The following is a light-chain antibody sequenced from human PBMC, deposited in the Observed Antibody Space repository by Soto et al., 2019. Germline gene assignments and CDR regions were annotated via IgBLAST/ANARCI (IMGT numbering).Light chain of an antibody. CDR1: SSNIGSNF. CDR3: EAWDDSLSVRYV. Sequence: QSVLTQPPSASGTPGQRGTISCSGSSSNIGSNFVYWYQQRPGTAPRLLIYNNDQRPSGVPDRFSGSKSGTSASLAISGLRSEDEADYYCEAWDDSLSVRYVFGTGTKLTVL. V-gene: IGLV1-47*02. J-gene: IGLJ1*01. CDR2: NND.